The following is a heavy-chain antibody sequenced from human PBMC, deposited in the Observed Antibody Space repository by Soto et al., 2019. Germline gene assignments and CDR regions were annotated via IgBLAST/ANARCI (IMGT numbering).Heavy chain of an antibody. J-gene: IGHJ4*02. CDR3: ARGATIFGVVIPHFDY. CDR1: GGSISSGDSY. Sequence: SETLSLTCTVSGGSISSGDSYWSWIRQPPGKGLEWIGYIYYSGSTDYNPSLKSRISISVDTSMNQFSLKLSSVTAADTAVYYCARGATIFGVVIPHFDYWGQGTLVTVSS. V-gene: IGHV4-30-4*01. D-gene: IGHD3-3*01. CDR2: IYYSGST.